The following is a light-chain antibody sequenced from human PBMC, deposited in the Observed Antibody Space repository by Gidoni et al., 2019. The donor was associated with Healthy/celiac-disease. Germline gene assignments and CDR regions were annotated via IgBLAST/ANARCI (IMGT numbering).Light chain of an antibody. CDR3: QVWDSSSDVV. V-gene: IGLV3-21*04. Sequence: SYVLTPPPSVSVAPGKTARITCGGNNIGSKSVHWYQQKPGQAPVLVIYYDSDRPSGIPERFSGSNSGNTATLTISRVEAGDEADYYCQVWDSSSDVVFGGGTKL. CDR1: NIGSKS. J-gene: IGLJ2*01. CDR2: YDS.